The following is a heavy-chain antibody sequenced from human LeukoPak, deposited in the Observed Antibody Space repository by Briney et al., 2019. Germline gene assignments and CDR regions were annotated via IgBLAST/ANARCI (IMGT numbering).Heavy chain of an antibody. CDR1: GVSFSRYW. Sequence: GGSLRLSCAASGVSFSRYWRHWVRQAPGKGLVGGSRMNSDGSSTNYADSVKGRFTISRDNAKNILYLQMNSLRAEDTAVYHCATGHYYDSSGYSPLPDAFDIWGQGTMVTVSS. CDR2: MNSDGSST. CDR3: ATGHYYDSSGYSPLPDAFDI. V-gene: IGHV3-74*01. D-gene: IGHD3-22*01. J-gene: IGHJ3*02.